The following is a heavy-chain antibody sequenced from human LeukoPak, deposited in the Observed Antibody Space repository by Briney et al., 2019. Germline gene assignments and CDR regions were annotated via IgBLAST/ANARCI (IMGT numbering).Heavy chain of an antibody. Sequence: SQTLSLTCTVSGGSISSGGYYWSWIRQHPGKGLEWIGYIYYSGSTYYNPSLKSRVSISAGTSKNQSSLKLSSVTAADTAVYYCASRRGYCSGGSCSSPYGMDVWGQGTTVTVSS. J-gene: IGHJ6*02. D-gene: IGHD2-15*01. CDR2: IYYSGST. CDR1: GGSISSGGYY. V-gene: IGHV4-31*03. CDR3: ASRRGYCSGGSCSSPYGMDV.